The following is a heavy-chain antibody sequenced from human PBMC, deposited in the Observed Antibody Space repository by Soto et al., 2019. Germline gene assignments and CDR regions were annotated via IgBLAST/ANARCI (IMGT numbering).Heavy chain of an antibody. CDR1: GFTFSNAW. D-gene: IGHD3-16*01. CDR3: STGGYFLDY. CDR2: IKSKNDGETT. J-gene: IGHJ4*02. V-gene: IGHV3-15*01. Sequence: GGSLRLSCAASGFTFSNAWMNWVRQAPWKGLEWVGVIKSKNDGETTDYVAPVKGRFTISRADSKNTVYLQMNNLKTEDTAVYYCSTGGYFLDYWGQGTLVTVSS.